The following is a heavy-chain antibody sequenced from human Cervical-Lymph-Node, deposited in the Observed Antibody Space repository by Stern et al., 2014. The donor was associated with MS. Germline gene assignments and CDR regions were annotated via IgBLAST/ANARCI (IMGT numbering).Heavy chain of an antibody. CDR1: GFTFSAYA. Sequence: EVQLVESGGGLVQPGGSLRLSCAASGFTFSAYAMRWVRQAPGKGLEWGSSIVGRADNTYYADSVKGRFTISRDNSRNTLYLHMNSLRAEDTAVYYCARDHYDILTGYSEGNYWGQGTLVTVSS. D-gene: IGHD3-9*01. CDR3: ARDHYDILTGYSEGNY. V-gene: IGHV3-23*04. CDR2: IVGRADNT. J-gene: IGHJ4*02.